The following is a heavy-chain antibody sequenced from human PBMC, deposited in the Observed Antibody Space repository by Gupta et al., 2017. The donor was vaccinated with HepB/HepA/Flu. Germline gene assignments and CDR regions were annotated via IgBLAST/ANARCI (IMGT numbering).Heavy chain of an antibody. CDR2: IRSKVYGGTT. J-gene: IGHJ4*02. Sequence: EVQLVESGGGLVQPGRSLRLSCTASGFTFGDYAMRWVRQAPGKGLEWVGFIRSKVYGGTTEDAASVKARFTISRDESKSSAYLQMDSLKTEDTAVYYCTRVVCGNGWGIYLGYSYVDYWGQGPRVTLS. V-gene: IGHV3-49*04. CDR1: GFTFGDYA. D-gene: IGHD3-10*01. CDR3: TRVVCGNGWGIYLGYSYVDY.